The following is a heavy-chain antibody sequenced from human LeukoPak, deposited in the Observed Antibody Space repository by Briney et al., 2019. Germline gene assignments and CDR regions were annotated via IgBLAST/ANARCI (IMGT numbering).Heavy chain of an antibody. CDR3: ARGASITMVRGVIITRSYYYYMDV. Sequence: SQTLLLTCAISGDSVSSNSAAWNWIRQSPSRGLEWLGRTYYRSKWYNDYAVSVKSRITINPDTSKNQFSLQLNSVTPEDTAVYYCARGASITMVRGVIITRSYYYYMDVWGKGTTVTVSS. CDR1: GDSVSSNSAA. D-gene: IGHD3-10*01. J-gene: IGHJ6*03. CDR2: TYYRSKWYN. V-gene: IGHV6-1*01.